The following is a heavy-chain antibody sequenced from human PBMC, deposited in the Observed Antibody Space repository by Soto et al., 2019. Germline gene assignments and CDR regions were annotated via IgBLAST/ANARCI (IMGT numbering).Heavy chain of an antibody. J-gene: IGHJ4*02. V-gene: IGHV4-39*01. Sequence: SETLSLTFPVTFDPISSRSYYWGLIRHPPGKGLELIGSIYDSGSTYNNPSLRSRFSMSIDTSKDQFSLKLKSVTAADTALYFCARQRTSVVTQAYFDVWGPGSLVTVS. CDR3: ARQRTSVVTQAYFDV. D-gene: IGHD2-21*02. CDR2: IYDSGST. CDR1: FDPISSRSYY.